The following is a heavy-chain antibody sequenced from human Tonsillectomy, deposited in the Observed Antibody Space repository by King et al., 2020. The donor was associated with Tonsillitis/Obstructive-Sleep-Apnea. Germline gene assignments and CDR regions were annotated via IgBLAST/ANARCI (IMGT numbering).Heavy chain of an antibody. D-gene: IGHD6-13*01. Sequence: VQLVESGGGVVQPGRSLRLSCAASGFTFSNYAIHWVRQAPGKGLEWVAVISYDGTNKYYADSVKGRFTISRDYSKNTLYLQMNSLRVEDTAVYYCARSDLGIAAAGTVDVWGKGTTVTVSS. CDR3: ARSDLGIAAAGTVDV. J-gene: IGHJ6*04. CDR2: ISYDGTNK. V-gene: IGHV3-30*04. CDR1: GFTFSNYA.